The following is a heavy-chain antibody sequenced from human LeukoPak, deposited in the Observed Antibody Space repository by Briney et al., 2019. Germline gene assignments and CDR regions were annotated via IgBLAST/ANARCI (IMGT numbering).Heavy chain of an antibody. CDR3: ARGSPHYYGSGCRV. D-gene: IGHD3-10*01. CDR1: GYTFTSYG. J-gene: IGHJ4*02. CDR2: ISAYNGNT. V-gene: IGHV1-18*04. Sequence: GASVRVSCKASGYTFTSYGISWVRQAPGQGLEWMGWISAYNGNTNYAQKLQGRVTMTTDTSTSTAYMELRSLRSDDTAVYYCARGSPHYYGSGCRVWGQGTLVTVSS.